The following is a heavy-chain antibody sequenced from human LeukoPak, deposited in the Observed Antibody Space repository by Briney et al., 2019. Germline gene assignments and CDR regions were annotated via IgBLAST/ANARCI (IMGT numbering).Heavy chain of an antibody. CDR1: GFTFSTYS. V-gene: IGHV3-23*01. J-gene: IGHJ4*02. D-gene: IGHD3-3*01. Sequence: AGGSLRLSCEASGFTFSTYSMNWVRQAPGKGLEWVSSISGSGGSTYYADSVKGRFSISRDNSKNTLDLQMTGLRAEDTALYYCAKGGQNYDFWRFDYWGQGTLVTVSS. CDR3: AKGGQNYDFWRFDY. CDR2: ISGSGGST.